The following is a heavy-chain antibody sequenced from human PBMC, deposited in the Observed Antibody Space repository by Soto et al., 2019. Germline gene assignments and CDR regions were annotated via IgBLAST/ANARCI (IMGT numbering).Heavy chain of an antibody. V-gene: IGHV1-2*04. Sequence: ASVKVSCKASGYTFTGYYMHWVRQAPGQGLEWMGWIKPNSGGTNYAQKFQGWGTMTRDTSISTACMELSRLRSDDTAVYYCAREERPCGSHFDIWVQGTMVTVSS. CDR2: IKPNSGGT. J-gene: IGHJ3*02. D-gene: IGHD1-26*01. CDR1: GYTFTGYY. CDR3: AREERPCGSHFDI.